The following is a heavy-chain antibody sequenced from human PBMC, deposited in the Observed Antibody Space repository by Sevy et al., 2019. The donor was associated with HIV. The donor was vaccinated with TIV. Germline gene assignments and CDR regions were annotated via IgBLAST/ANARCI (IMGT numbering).Heavy chain of an antibody. Sequence: GGSLRLSCAASGFTFSSYYMNWVRQAPGKGLEWVSSFSGISNYIYYADSVKGRFTISRDNAKNSLYLQMNSLRAEDTAVYYCAKRLVSWDGMDVWGQGTTVTVSS. V-gene: IGHV3-21*01. CDR3: AKRLVSWDGMDV. CDR2: FSGISNYI. CDR1: GFTFSSYY. D-gene: IGHD3-10*01. J-gene: IGHJ6*02.